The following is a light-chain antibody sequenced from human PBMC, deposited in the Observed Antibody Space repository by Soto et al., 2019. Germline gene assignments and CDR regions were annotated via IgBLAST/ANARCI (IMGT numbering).Light chain of an antibody. CDR3: CSYAGSHTKYV. V-gene: IGLV2-11*01. J-gene: IGLJ1*01. CDR1: SIDIAPYNY. CDR2: DVT. Sequence: QSVLTQPASVSGSPRQSITISCTGTSIDIAPYNYVSWYQQHPGKAPKVIIYDVTQRPSGVPDRFSGSKSGNAASLTISGLQAEDEADYYCCSYAGSHTKYVFGSGTKVTVL.